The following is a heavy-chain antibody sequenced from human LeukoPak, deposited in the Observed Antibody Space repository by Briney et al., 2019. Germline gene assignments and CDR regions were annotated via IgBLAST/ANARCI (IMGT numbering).Heavy chain of an antibody. CDR2: IYYSGRT. CDR3: ARGKPYSSSYPYYYYMDV. CDR1: GGSISSYY. V-gene: IGHV4-59*01. J-gene: IGHJ6*03. D-gene: IGHD6-6*01. Sequence: PSETLSLTCTVSGGSISSYYWSWIRQPPGKGLEWIGYIYYSGRTNYNPSLKSRVTISVDTSKNQFSLKLSSVTAADTAVYYCARGKPYSSSYPYYYYMDVWGKGTTVTVSS.